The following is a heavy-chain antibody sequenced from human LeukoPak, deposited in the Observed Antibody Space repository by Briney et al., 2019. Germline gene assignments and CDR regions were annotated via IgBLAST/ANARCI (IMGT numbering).Heavy chain of an antibody. Sequence: GGSLRLSCAASGFTFSSSAMSWVRQAPGKGLEWVSAISNNGGYTYYADSVQGRFTISRDNSKNTLYLQMNSLRAEDTAVYYCAKAGYLEYWGQGTLVTVSS. V-gene: IGHV3-23*01. CDR1: GFTFSSSA. D-gene: IGHD3-10*01. J-gene: IGHJ4*02. CDR2: ISNNGGYT. CDR3: AKAGYLEY.